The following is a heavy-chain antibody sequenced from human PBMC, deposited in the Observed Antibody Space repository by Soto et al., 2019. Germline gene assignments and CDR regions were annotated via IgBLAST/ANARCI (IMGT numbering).Heavy chain of an antibody. CDR1: GYSFPSYG. Sequence: QVQLVQSGAEEKEPGASVKVSCKAAGYSFPSYGVNWVRQAPGQRLEWMGCINAGNGNTVYSQKFQGRVTFTMDASATTDYMELSSLRSEDTAMFYCARSGDPGITVTGPFDSWGQGTLVTVSS. CDR2: INAGNGNT. D-gene: IGHD2-21*02. J-gene: IGHJ4*02. CDR3: ARSGDPGITVTGPFDS. V-gene: IGHV1-3*05.